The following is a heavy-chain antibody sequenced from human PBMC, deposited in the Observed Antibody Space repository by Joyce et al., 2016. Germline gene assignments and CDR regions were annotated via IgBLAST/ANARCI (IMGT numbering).Heavy chain of an antibody. CDR3: ARSSYTNGIFDY. Sequence: EVQLVESGGGLVKPGGSLRLSCAASGFTFSSYSMSWVRRAAGKGLELVSSLSSSSSYIKYTDSVKGRFTISRDNAKNSLYLQMNSLRVEDTAVYYCARSSYTNGIFDYWGQGTLVTVSS. V-gene: IGHV3-21*01. D-gene: IGHD2-8*01. CDR1: GFTFSSYS. CDR2: LSSSSSYI. J-gene: IGHJ4*02.